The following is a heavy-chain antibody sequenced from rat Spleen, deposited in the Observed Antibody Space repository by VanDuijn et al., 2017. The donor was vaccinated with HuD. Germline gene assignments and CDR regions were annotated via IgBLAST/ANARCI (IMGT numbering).Heavy chain of an antibody. Sequence: EVQLQESGPGLVKPSQSLSLTCSVPGYSITSTFRWNWIRKFPGNKLEWMGYISSAGSTSYNPSLKSRISITRDTSKNQFFLQLNSVTTEDTATYYCASLANSGGDYWGQGVMVTVSS. CDR3: ASLANSGGDY. D-gene: IGHD1-11*01. V-gene: IGHV3-3*01. CDR2: ISSAGST. CDR1: GYSITSTFR. J-gene: IGHJ2*01.